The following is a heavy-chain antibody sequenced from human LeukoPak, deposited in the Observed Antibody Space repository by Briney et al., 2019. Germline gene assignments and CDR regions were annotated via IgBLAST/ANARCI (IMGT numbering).Heavy chain of an antibody. CDR1: GFTVSSNY. V-gene: IGHV3-7*01. D-gene: IGHD5-18*01. Sequence: GGSLRLSYAASGFTVSSNYMSWVRQAPGKGLEWVANIKQDGSEKYYVDSVKGRFTISRDNAKNSLYLQMNSLRAEDTAVYYCARCQTYSYGSDYWGQGTLVTVSS. CDR3: ARCQTYSYGSDY. J-gene: IGHJ4*02. CDR2: IKQDGSEK.